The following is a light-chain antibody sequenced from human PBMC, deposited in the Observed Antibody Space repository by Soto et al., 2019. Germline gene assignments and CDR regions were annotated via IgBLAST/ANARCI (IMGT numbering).Light chain of an antibody. CDR1: QSVSTNN. J-gene: IGKJ1*01. Sequence: EIVLTQSPGTLALSPGERATLSCRASQSVSTNNLAWYQRKPGQAPRLLIYGASSRATDIPARFSGSGSGTDFPLTITRLEPEDFSVYCCQQYGSSPPTCGQGPKVEIK. CDR2: GAS. CDR3: QQYGSSPPT. V-gene: IGKV3-20*01.